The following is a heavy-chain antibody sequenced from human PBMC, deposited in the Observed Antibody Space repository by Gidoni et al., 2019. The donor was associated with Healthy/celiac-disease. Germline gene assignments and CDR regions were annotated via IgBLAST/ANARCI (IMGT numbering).Heavy chain of an antibody. CDR1: GFTFRSYA. D-gene: IGHD2-2*02. V-gene: IGHV3-23*01. CDR3: AKSAPDQLLYDWFDP. J-gene: IGHJ5*02. Sequence: EVQLLESGGGLVQPGGSLRLSCAASGFTFRSYAMSWVRQAPGKGLEWVSAISGSGCSTYYADSVKGLFTISRDNSKNTLYLQMNSLRAEDTAVYYCAKSAPDQLLYDWFDPWGQGTLVTVSS. CDR2: ISGSGCST.